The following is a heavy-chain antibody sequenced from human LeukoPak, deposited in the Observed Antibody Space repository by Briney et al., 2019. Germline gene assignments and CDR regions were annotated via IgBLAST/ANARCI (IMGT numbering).Heavy chain of an antibody. Sequence: QSGGSLRLSCAASGFTFSSYAMSWVRQAPGKGLEWVSAISGSGGSTYYADSVKGRFTISRDNSKSTLYLQMNSLRAEDTAVYYCAKENIVVVVAQEYYLDYWGQGTLVTVSS. V-gene: IGHV3-23*01. J-gene: IGHJ4*02. CDR2: ISGSGGST. D-gene: IGHD2-15*01. CDR1: GFTFSSYA. CDR3: AKENIVVVVAQEYYLDY.